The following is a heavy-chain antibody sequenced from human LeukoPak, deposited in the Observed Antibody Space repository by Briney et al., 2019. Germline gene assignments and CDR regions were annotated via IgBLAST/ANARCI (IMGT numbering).Heavy chain of an antibody. V-gene: IGHV4-59*01. D-gene: IGHD3-3*01. CDR2: ISYSGST. CDR1: GGSISSYY. Sequence: SELLSLTCTVSGGSISSYYWSWIRQPPGKRLEWIGHISYSGSTNYNPSLKSRVTIPVDTSKNQFSLKLRSVTAADTAVYYCASRSSIWSGYQDTLYYFDSWGQGPRVSVSS. J-gene: IGHJ4*02. CDR3: ASRSSIWSGYQDTLYYFDS.